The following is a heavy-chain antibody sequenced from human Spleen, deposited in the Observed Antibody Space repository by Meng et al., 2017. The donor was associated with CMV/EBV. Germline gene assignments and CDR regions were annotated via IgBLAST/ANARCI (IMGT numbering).Heavy chain of an antibody. CDR3: ARDPAAFDF. V-gene: IGHV6-1*01. CDR1: GDSFSTNRAA. D-gene: IGHD6-25*01. Sequence: QGQLHQSGPALVKPSQTLSLPCSLSGDSFSTNRAAWNWIRQSPSGGLELLGRTYYKSKWYNDYAESVKSRITINPDTSKNQFSLQLNSVTPEDTAVYYCARDPAAFDFWGQGILVTVSS. CDR2: TYYKSKWYN. J-gene: IGHJ4*02.